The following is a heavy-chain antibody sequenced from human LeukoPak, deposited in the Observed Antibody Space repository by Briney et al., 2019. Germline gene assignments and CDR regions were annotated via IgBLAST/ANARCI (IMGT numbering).Heavy chain of an antibody. CDR2: ISGSGGST. D-gene: IGHD6-19*01. CDR1: GLTFSNYA. V-gene: IGHV3-23*01. Sequence: GGSLRLSCAASGLTFSNYAMNWVRQAPGKGLEWVSVISGSGGSTYYADSVKDRFTISRDNSKNTLYLQMNSLRAEDTAVYYCAKRDNRGWYYFDSWGQGTLVTVSS. CDR3: AKRDNRGWYYFDS. J-gene: IGHJ4*02.